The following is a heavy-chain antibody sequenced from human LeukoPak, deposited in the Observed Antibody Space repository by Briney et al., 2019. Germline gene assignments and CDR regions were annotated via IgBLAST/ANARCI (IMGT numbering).Heavy chain of an antibody. Sequence: SETLSLTCTVSGGSISTYFWSWIRQPAEKGLEWIGRISPSGNTDYNPSLESRVTMSIDTSNNRFSLTLTSVTAADTAVYYCTRDLYYYDSRRDAFDIWGQGTMATVSS. J-gene: IGHJ3*02. CDR2: ISPSGNT. CDR1: GGSISTYF. V-gene: IGHV4-4*07. D-gene: IGHD3-22*01. CDR3: TRDLYYYDSRRDAFDI.